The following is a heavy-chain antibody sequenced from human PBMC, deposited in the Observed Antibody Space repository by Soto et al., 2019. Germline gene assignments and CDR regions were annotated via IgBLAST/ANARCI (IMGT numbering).Heavy chain of an antibody. V-gene: IGHV3-30*09. CDR2: ISYDETNK. Sequence: GGSLRLSCAASGFTFSSFAMYWVRQAPGKGLEWLAVISYDETNKYYADSVKGRFAISRDNSKNTLYLQMTSLRADDTAVYYCARMPFNSNNYYFDYWGQGTLVTVSS. CDR3: ARMPFNSNNYYFDY. D-gene: IGHD4-4*01. J-gene: IGHJ4*02. CDR1: GFTFSSFA.